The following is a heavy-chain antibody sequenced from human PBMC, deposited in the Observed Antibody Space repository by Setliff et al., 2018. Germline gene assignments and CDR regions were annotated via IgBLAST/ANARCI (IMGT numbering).Heavy chain of an antibody. CDR3: AKDADYGGNPVPLFD. Sequence: GESLKISCAASGFTFSSYAMSWVRQAPGKGLEWVSAISGSGGSTYYADSVKGRFTISRDNSKNTLYLQMNSLRAEDTAVYYCAKDADYGGNPVPLFDWGQGTLVTVSS. V-gene: IGHV3-23*01. CDR1: GFTFSSYA. D-gene: IGHD4-17*01. CDR2: ISGSGGST. J-gene: IGHJ4*02.